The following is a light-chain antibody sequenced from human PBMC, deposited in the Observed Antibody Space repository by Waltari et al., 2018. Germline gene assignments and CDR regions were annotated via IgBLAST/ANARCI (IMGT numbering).Light chain of an antibody. Sequence: QSALTPPASVSGSPGQSITISCTGTSRDIGGYNYVSWYQQLPGRAPKLIIYDVSNRPSGVSNRFSGSKSGNTASLTISGLQGEDEADYYCSSYVSSSTLELFGGGTSLAVL. J-gene: IGLJ2*01. CDR1: SRDIGGYNY. V-gene: IGLV2-14*03. CDR2: DVS. CDR3: SSYVSSSTLEL.